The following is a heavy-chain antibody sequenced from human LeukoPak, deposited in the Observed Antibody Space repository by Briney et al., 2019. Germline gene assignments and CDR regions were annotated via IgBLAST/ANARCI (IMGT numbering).Heavy chain of an antibody. CDR3: ARGATVNAFDI. J-gene: IGHJ3*02. D-gene: IGHD4-17*01. V-gene: IGHV3-21*01. CDR2: ISSSSSYL. CDR1: GFTFSSYS. Sequence: GGSLRLSCAASGFTFSSYSMNWVRQAPGKGLEWVSSISSSSSYLYYADSVKGRFTISRDNAKNSLYLQMNSLRAEDTAVYYCARGATVNAFDIWGQGTMVTVSS.